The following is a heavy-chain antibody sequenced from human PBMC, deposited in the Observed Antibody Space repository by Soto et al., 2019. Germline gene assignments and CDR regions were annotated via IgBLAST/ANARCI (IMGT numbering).Heavy chain of an antibody. V-gene: IGHV3-23*01. CDR1: GFNFRIYA. CDR2: MIGDGTSW. Sequence: EVQLLESGGGLAQAGGSLRLSCAASGFNFRIYAMNLVRQAPGKGLEWVSVMIGDGTSWDYADSVRGRFTISRDNSKNTLYLQMNSLRAEDTAVYYCAKDLRPDGRYDLDYWGQGTLVTVSS. J-gene: IGHJ4*02. D-gene: IGHD1-26*01. CDR3: AKDLRPDGRYDLDY.